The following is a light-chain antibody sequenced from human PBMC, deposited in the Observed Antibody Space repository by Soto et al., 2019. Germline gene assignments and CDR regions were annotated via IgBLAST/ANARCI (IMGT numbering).Light chain of an antibody. CDR1: KSNIGSNE. CDR2: ADS. J-gene: IGLJ2*01. V-gene: IGLV1-47*02. Sequence: QSVLTQPPSASGTPGQRVTISCSGSKSNIGSNEVYWYQQLPGTAPKLLIYADSQRPSGVPDRFSASKSGTSASLTLSGLRSEDEADYYCAAWDDSLNGHVVFGGGTKVTVL. CDR3: AAWDDSLNGHVV.